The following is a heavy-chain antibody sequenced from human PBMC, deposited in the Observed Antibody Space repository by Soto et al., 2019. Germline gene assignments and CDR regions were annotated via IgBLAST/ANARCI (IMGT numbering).Heavy chain of an antibody. V-gene: IGHV4-4*02. CDR2: IYHSGSI. CDR1: SGSISSSNW. Sequence: QVQLQESGPGLVKPSGTLSLTCAVSSGSISSSNWWSWVRQPPGKGLEWTGEIYHSGSINYNPSLKSRVTISVDKSKNQFSLKLSSVTAADTAVYYWARARAYGEQWLSNLFDYWGQGTLVTVSS. D-gene: IGHD6-19*01. CDR3: ARARAYGEQWLSNLFDY. J-gene: IGHJ4*02.